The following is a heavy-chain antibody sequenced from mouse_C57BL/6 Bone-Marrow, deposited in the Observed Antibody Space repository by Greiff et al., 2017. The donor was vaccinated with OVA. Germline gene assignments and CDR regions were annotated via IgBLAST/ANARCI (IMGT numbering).Heavy chain of an antibody. CDR1: GFTFSDYY. Sequence: EVQRVESGGGLVQPGGSLKLSCAASGFTFSDYYMYWVRQTPEKRLEWVAYISNGGGSTYYPDTVKGRFTISRDNAKNTLYLQMSRLTSEDTAMYDGAGHRGLTGKIGGAMDDWGKGTSVTVSS. CDR2: ISNGGGST. D-gene: IGHD4-1*01. J-gene: IGHJ4*01. V-gene: IGHV5-12*01. CDR3: AGHRGLTGKIGGAMDD.